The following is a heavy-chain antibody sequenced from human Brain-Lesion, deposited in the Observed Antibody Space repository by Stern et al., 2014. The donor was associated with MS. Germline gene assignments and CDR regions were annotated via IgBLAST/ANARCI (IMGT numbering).Heavy chain of an antibody. CDR3: ARGGAVTSSEYYFDY. V-gene: IGHV3-30*01. J-gene: IGHJ4*02. Sequence: DQLVESGGGVVQPGRSLRLSCAASGFTFSYHAMHWVRQAPGKGLEWVAVISYDGGDNYYAGSVKGRFTLSRDNSKNTLYLQMNSLRAEDTAVYYCARGGAVTSSEYYFDYWGQGTLVTVSS. CDR1: GFTFSYHA. D-gene: IGHD4-17*01. CDR2: ISYDGGDN.